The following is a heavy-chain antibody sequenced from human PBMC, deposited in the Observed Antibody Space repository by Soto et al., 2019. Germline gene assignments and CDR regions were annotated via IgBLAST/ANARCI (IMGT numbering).Heavy chain of an antibody. CDR1: GYTFTSYA. V-gene: IGHV1-3*01. J-gene: IGHJ1*01. CDR3: ARSRLEYSSSRTTQYFQH. D-gene: IGHD6-13*01. Sequence: GASVKVSCKASGYTFTSYAMHWVRQAPGQRLEWMGWINAGNGNTKYSQKFQGRVTITRDTSASTAYMELSSLRSEDTAVYYCARSRLEYSSSRTTQYFQHWGQGTLVTVS. CDR2: INAGNGNT.